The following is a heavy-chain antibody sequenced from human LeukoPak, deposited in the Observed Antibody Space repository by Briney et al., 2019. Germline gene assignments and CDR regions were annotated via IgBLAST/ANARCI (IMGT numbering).Heavy chain of an antibody. Sequence: GESLKISSKGSGYSFTDYWIAWVSQMLGKGLEWLRIIYPGDSHTRYSPSFQGQVTISADKSINTAFLQWNSLRASDTAMYYCSRPSGVVRGVIITVQAFDIWGQGTRVTVSS. CDR1: GYSFTDYW. V-gene: IGHV5-51*01. CDR2: IYPGDSHT. J-gene: IGHJ3*02. CDR3: SRPSGVVRGVIITVQAFDI. D-gene: IGHD3-10*01.